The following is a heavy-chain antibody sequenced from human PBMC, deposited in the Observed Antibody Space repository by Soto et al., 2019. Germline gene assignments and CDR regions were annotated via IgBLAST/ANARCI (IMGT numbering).Heavy chain of an antibody. CDR1: GFTFSTFS. D-gene: IGHD2-15*01. J-gene: IGHJ1*01. CDR2: ISYEGSEK. V-gene: IGHV3-30*14. CDR3: ARGRESGVF. Sequence: QVQLVESGGGVVQPGRSLRLSCATSGFTFSTFSMHWVRQAPGKGLEWVAHISYEGSEKDYADSVKGRFTISRDNSDNALFLQMNSRTSNDTSVYSWARGRESGVFWGLATVVTVPS.